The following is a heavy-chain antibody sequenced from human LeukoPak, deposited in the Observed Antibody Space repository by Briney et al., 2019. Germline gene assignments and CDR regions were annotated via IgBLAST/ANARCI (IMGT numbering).Heavy chain of an antibody. V-gene: IGHV1-8*01. D-gene: IGHD6-13*01. Sequence: ASVKVSCKASGYTFTNFDINWVRQAPGQGLEWMGWMSPVSGNAGSAQKFQGRVTLTRDTSISTAYMELSSLRSDDTAFYYCARDALTVAALGYFDSWGQGTLVTVSS. CDR1: GYTFTNFD. CDR2: MSPVSGNA. CDR3: ARDALTVAALGYFDS. J-gene: IGHJ4*02.